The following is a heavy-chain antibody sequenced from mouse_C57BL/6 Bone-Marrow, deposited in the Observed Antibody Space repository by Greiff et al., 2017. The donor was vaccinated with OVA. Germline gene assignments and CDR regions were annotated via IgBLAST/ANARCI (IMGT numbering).Heavy chain of an antibody. Sequence: QVQLQQSGAELVKPGASVKLSCKASGYTFTSYWMHWVKQRPGQGLEWIGMIHPNSGSTNYNEKFKSKATLTVDKSSSTAYMQLSSLTSEDSAVYYCARLGGPYLRIIDYWGQGTTLTVSS. V-gene: IGHV1-64*01. CDR1: GYTFTSYW. J-gene: IGHJ2*01. D-gene: IGHD1-1*01. CDR3: ARLGGPYLRIIDY. CDR2: IHPNSGST.